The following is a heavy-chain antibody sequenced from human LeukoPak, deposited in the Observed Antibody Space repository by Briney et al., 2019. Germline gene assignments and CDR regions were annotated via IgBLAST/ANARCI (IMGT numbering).Heavy chain of an antibody. CDR3: ARRALRYCSSTSCPAQYYGVDV. CDR1: GFIFSSYW. J-gene: IGHJ6*04. D-gene: IGHD2-2*01. Sequence: AGGSLRLSCAASGFIFSSYWMSWVRQAPGKGLEWVANIKEDGGEKYYVDSVKGRFTISRDNAKNSLYLQTNSLRAEDTAVYYCARRALRYCSSTSCPAQYYGVDVWGKGTTVTVSS. CDR2: IKEDGGEK. V-gene: IGHV3-7*03.